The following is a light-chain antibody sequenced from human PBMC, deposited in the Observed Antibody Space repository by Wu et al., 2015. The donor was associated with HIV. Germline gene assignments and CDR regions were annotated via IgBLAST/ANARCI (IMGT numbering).Light chain of an antibody. CDR1: QSVSSSN. J-gene: IGKJ4*01. CDR3: QQYSNSPLT. Sequence: ENVLTQSPGTLSLSPGERATLSCRASQSVSSSNIAWYQQKRGQAPRLLIYGASSRATGIPDRFSGSGSGTDFTLTISRLEPEDFAVYYCQQYSNSPLTFGGGTKVEIK. CDR2: GAS. V-gene: IGKV3-20*01.